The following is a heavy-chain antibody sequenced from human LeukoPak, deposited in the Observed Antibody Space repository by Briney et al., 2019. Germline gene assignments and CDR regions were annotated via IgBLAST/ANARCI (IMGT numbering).Heavy chain of an antibody. CDR2: VYYSGST. J-gene: IGHJ5*02. CDR1: GGSISPYY. CDR3: ARGGGSGRGNWFDP. D-gene: IGHD3-10*01. V-gene: IGHV4-59*01. Sequence: KSSETLSHTCTVSGGSISPYYWSWIRQPPGKGLEWIGYVYYSGSTNYNPSLKSRVTISVDTSKSQFSLKLTSVTAADTAVYYCARGGGSGRGNWFDPWGQGSLVIVSS.